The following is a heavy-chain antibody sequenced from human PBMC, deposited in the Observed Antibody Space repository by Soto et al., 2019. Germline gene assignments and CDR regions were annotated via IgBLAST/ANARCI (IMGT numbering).Heavy chain of an antibody. D-gene: IGHD7-27*01. CDR1: GVTLTDVW. V-gene: IGHV3-15*07. J-gene: IGHJ4*02. Sequence: GGSLRLSCAVSGVTLTDVWMNWVRQAPGKGPEWVGRIKSNTAGGTTDFAAPVKGRFTISRDDSQNTLYLQMNSLRVEDTALYYCVREHHWAFDYWAPGTLVTVSS. CDR2: IKSNTAGGTT. CDR3: VREHHWAFDY.